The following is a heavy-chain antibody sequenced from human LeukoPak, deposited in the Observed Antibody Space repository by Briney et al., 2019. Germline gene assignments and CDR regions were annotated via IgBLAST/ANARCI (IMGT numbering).Heavy chain of an antibody. Sequence: SETLSLTCTVSGGSISSYYWSWIRQPPGKGLEWIGYIYYSGSTNYNPSLKSRVTISADTSKNQFSLRLSSVTAADTAVYYCAGDTSMVTSWYFDLWGRGTLLTVSS. CDR2: IYYSGST. V-gene: IGHV4-59*01. D-gene: IGHD5-18*01. CDR3: AGDTSMVTSWYFDL. CDR1: GGSISSYY. J-gene: IGHJ2*01.